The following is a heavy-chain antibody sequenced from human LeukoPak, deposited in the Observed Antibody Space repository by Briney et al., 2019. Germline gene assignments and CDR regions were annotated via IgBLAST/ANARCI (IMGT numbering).Heavy chain of an antibody. Sequence: ASVKVSCKASGGTFSSYAISWVRQAPGQGLEWMGGIIPIFGTANYAQKFQGRDTITADESTSTAYMELSSLRSEDTAVYYCARDGGMVRGVIINWFDPWGQGTLVTVSS. CDR2: IIPIFGTA. V-gene: IGHV1-69*13. J-gene: IGHJ5*02. CDR1: GGTFSSYA. D-gene: IGHD3-10*01. CDR3: ARDGGMVRGVIINWFDP.